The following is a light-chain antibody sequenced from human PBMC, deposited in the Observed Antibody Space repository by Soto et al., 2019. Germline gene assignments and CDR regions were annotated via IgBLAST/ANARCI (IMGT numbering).Light chain of an antibody. CDR3: QQLNGYPIT. Sequence: DIQLTQSPSFLSASVGDRVTITCRASQGISSYLVWYQQKPGKAPKLLIYAASTLQSGVQSRLRGSGSGTEITLTISSLKHEDFASYYCQQLNGYPITFGQGTRLEIK. CDR1: QGISSY. J-gene: IGKJ5*01. V-gene: IGKV1-9*01. CDR2: AAS.